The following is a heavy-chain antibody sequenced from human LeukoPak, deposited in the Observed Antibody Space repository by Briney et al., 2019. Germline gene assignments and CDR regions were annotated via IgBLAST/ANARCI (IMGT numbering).Heavy chain of an antibody. Sequence: GASVKVSCKASGYTFTGYYMHWVRQAPGQGLEWMGWINPNSGGTNYAQKFQGRVTMTRGTSISTAYMELSRLRSDDTAVYYCARGAITISNAQPFDYWGQGTLVTVSS. V-gene: IGHV1-2*02. CDR3: ARGAITISNAQPFDY. CDR2: INPNSGGT. J-gene: IGHJ4*02. D-gene: IGHD3-3*01. CDR1: GYTFTGYY.